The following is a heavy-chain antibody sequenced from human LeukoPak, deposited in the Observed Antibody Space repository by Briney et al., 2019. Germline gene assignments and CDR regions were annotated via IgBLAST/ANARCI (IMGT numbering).Heavy chain of an antibody. D-gene: IGHD3-3*01. CDR1: GYTFTGYY. J-gene: IGHJ5*02. CDR2: INPNSGGT. V-gene: IGHV1-2*02. Sequence: ASVKVSCKASGYTFTGYYMHWVRQAPGQGLEWMGWINPNSGGTNYAQKFQGRVTMTRDTSISAAYMELSRLRSDDTAVYYCARDSFSYDFWSGYPSWGQGTLVTVSS. CDR3: ARDSFSYDFWSGYPS.